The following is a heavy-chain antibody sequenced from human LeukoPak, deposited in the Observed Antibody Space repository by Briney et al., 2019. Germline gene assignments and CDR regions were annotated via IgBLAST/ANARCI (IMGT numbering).Heavy chain of an antibody. CDR3: ARGATTLQREDAFDI. V-gene: IGHV3-21*06. J-gene: IGHJ3*02. D-gene: IGHD5-24*01. CDR1: GFIFKTYS. Sequence: GESLRLSCAASGFIFKTYSMDWVRQAPGKGLEGVSSISTSSGCIYYADSVKARFTISRDNAKNLLFMQMNCLRAEDTAVYYCARGATTLQREDAFDIWGQGTMVTVSS. CDR2: ISTSSGCI.